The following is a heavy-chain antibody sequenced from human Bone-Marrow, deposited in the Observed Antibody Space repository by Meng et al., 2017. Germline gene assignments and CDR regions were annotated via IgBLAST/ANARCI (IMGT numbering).Heavy chain of an antibody. CDR2: ISWNSGSI. Sequence: SLKISCAASGFTFDDYAMHWVRQAPGKGLEWVSGISWNSGSIGYADSVKGRFTISRDNAKNSLYLQMNSLRAEDTALYYCAKDHSGWYGEYFQHWGQGTLVT. V-gene: IGHV3-9*01. D-gene: IGHD6-19*01. CDR1: GFTFDDYA. CDR3: AKDHSGWYGEYFQH. J-gene: IGHJ1*01.